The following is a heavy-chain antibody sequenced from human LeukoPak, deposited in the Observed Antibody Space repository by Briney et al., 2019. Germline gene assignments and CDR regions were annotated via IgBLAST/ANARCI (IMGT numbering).Heavy chain of an antibody. Sequence: SETLSLTCTVSGGSISSYYWSWIRQPPGKGLEYIGYISYSGSTNYNPSLKSRVTMSVDTSKNQFSLKLSSVTATDTAVYYCARHTPKDIAAAGAGYYDYMDVWGKGTTVTVSS. CDR2: ISYSGST. CDR3: ARHTPKDIAAAGAGYYDYMDV. CDR1: GGSISSYY. D-gene: IGHD6-13*01. V-gene: IGHV4-59*08. J-gene: IGHJ6*03.